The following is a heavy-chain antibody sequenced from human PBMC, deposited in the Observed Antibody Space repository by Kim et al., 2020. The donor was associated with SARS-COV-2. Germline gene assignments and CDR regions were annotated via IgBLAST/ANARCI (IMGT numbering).Heavy chain of an antibody. Sequence: GGSLRLSCAASGFTFSSYGMHWVRQAPGKGLEWVAVISYDGSNKYYADSVKGRFTISRDNSKNTLYLQMNSLRAEDTAVYYCAKAKQWLAGGMDVWGQGTTVTVSS. J-gene: IGHJ6*02. D-gene: IGHD6-19*01. V-gene: IGHV3-30*18. CDR2: ISYDGSNK. CDR3: AKAKQWLAGGMDV. CDR1: GFTFSSYG.